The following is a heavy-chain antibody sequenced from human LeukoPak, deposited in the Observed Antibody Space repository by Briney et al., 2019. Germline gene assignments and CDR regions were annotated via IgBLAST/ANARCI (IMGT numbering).Heavy chain of an antibody. J-gene: IGHJ4*02. D-gene: IGHD3-22*01. Sequence: QTGGSLRLSCAASGFTFDYNAMHWVRQAPGKGLEWVSLISGDGGTTYYADSVKVRFSISRDNSKNSLYLQMNGLTSEDTALYFCAKDSYFDTTGPLSDWGQGTLVTVSS. CDR1: GFTFDYNA. CDR2: ISGDGGTT. CDR3: AKDSYFDTTGPLSD. V-gene: IGHV3-43*02.